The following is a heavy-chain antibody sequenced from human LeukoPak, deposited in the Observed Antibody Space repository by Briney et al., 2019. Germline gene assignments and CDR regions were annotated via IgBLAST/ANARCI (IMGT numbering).Heavy chain of an antibody. D-gene: IGHD1-26*01. J-gene: IGHJ4*02. V-gene: IGHV4-38-2*02. CDR3: ARGPRWELLGY. CDR1: GYSISSGYY. Sequence: KPSETLSLTCTVSGYSISSGYYRGWIRQPPGKGLEWIGSIYHSGSTYYNPSLKSRVTISVDTSKNQFSLKLSSVTAADTAVYYCARGPRWELLGYWGQGTLVTVSS. CDR2: IYHSGST.